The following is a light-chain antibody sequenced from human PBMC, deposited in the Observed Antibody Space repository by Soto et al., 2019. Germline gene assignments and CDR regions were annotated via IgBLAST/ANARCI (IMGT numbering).Light chain of an antibody. J-gene: IGKJ3*01. CDR1: QSVSNNL. V-gene: IGKV3-20*01. CDR3: QQYGRSPPFT. Sequence: EIVLTQSPGTLSLSPGERATLSCRASQSVSNNLLAWYQQKPGQAPRLLIYDASSRATGIPDRFSVSGSETEFTLTISRLEPEDFAVYYWQQYGRSPPFTFGPGTKVDIK. CDR2: DAS.